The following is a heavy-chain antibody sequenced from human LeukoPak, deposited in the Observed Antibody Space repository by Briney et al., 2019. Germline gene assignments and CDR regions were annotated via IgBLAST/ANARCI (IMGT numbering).Heavy chain of an antibody. D-gene: IGHD5-12*01. V-gene: IGHV3-49*04. J-gene: IGHJ3*02. Sequence: GGSLRLSCAVSGLTFYTYAMSWVRQAPGKGLEWVGLIRSKTFGWTTEYAASVKGRFTISRDNSESIAYLQMNSLTTEDTAVYYCTRGGIVATVGYSFDIWGQGTVVTISS. CDR1: GLTFYTYA. CDR2: IRSKTFGWTT. CDR3: TRGGIVATVGYSFDI.